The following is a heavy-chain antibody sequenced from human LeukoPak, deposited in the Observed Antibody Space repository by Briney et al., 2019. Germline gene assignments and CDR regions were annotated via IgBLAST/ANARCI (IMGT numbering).Heavy chain of an antibody. J-gene: IGHJ4*02. V-gene: IGHV3-48*03. D-gene: IGHD6-13*01. CDR1: GFTFSSYE. CDR2: ISSSGSTI. Sequence: GGSLRLSCAASGFTFSSYEMNWVRQAPGKGLEWVSYISSSGSTIYYADSVKGRFTISRDNAKNSLYLQMNSLRAEDTAVYYCARDGSYSSSWYFDYWGQGTLVTVSS. CDR3: ARDGSYSSSWYFDY.